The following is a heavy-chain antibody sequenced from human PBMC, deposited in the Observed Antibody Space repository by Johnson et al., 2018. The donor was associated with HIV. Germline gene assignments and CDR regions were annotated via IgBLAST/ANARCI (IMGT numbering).Heavy chain of an antibody. CDR2: INWNGGST. CDR1: GFTFDDYG. D-gene: IGHD3-3*01. CDR3: ARVRCRTSPFGVVIMDAFDI. J-gene: IGHJ3*02. V-gene: IGHV3-20*04. Sequence: VQLVESGGGVVRPGGSLRLSCAASGFTFDDYGMSWVRQAPGKGLEWVSGINWNGGSTGYADSVKGRFTISRDNAKNSLYLQMNSLRAEDTALYYWARVRCRTSPFGVVIMDAFDIWGQGTMVTVSS.